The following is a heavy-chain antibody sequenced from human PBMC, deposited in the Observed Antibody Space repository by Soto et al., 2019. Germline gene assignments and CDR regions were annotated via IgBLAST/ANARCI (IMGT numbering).Heavy chain of an antibody. Sequence: PSETLSLTCTVSGGSISSSSYYWGWIRQPPGKGLEWIGSIYYSGSTYYNPSLKSRVTISVDTSKNQFSLKLSSVTAVDTAVYYCAREGYSYGYGGGFVNYWGQGTLVTVSS. V-gene: IGHV4-39*02. J-gene: IGHJ4*02. CDR2: IYYSGST. CDR3: AREGYSYGYGGGFVNY. D-gene: IGHD5-18*01. CDR1: GGSISSSSYY.